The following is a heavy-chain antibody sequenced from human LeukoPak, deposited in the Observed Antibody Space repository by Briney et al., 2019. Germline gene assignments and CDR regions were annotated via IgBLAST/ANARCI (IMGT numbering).Heavy chain of an antibody. CDR3: ARVGYCTRSICYAIDY. CDR1: GYRFTSYW. CDR2: IYPGDSDT. Sequence: GESLKISCKGSGYRFTSYWIAWVRQMPGKGLEWMGIIYPGDSDTKYSPSFEGQVTISADKSVTTAYLQWNSLKASDTAMYYCARVGYCTRSICYAIDYWGQGTLVTVSP. J-gene: IGHJ4*02. V-gene: IGHV5-51*01. D-gene: IGHD2-8*01.